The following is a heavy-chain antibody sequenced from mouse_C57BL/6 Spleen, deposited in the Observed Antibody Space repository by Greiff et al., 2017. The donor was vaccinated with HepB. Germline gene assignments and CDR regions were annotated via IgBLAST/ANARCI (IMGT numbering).Heavy chain of an antibody. CDR1: GYTFTSYW. V-gene: IGHV1-72*01. CDR2: IDPNSGGT. CDR3: ARRYYGTFYAMDY. D-gene: IGHD1-1*01. J-gene: IGHJ4*01. Sequence: VKLQQPGAELVKPGASVKLSCKASGYTFTSYWMHWVKQRPGRGLEWIGRIDPNSGGTKYNEKFKSKATLTVDKPSSTAYMLLSSLTSEDSAVDYGARRYYGTFYAMDYWGQGTSVTVSS.